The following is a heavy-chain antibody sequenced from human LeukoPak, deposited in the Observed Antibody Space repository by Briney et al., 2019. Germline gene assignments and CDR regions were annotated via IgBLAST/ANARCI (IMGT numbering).Heavy chain of an antibody. CDR3: ATLPGFVGGWYTGHTYYYYGMDV. CDR2: MNPNSGNT. V-gene: IGHV1-8*01. J-gene: IGHJ6*02. Sequence: GASVKFSCKASGYTFTSYDINWVRQATGQGLEWMGWMNPNSGNTGYAQKFQGRVTMTRNTSISTAYMELSSLRSEDTAVYYCATLPGFVGGWYTGHTYYYYGMDVWGQGTTVTVSS. D-gene: IGHD6-19*01. CDR1: GYTFTSYD.